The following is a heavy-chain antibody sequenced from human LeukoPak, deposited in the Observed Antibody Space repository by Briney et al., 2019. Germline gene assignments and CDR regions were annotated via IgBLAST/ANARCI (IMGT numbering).Heavy chain of an antibody. CDR3: ARDSTYGDFDY. Sequence: GGSPRLSCAASGITFSSHWMSWVRQAPGEGLEWVANIKQDGSEKYYVDSVKGRFTISRDNAENSLYLQMNSLRAEDTAVYYCARDSTYGDFDYWGQGTLVTVSS. V-gene: IGHV3-7*01. CDR1: GITFSSHW. J-gene: IGHJ4*02. CDR2: IKQDGSEK. D-gene: IGHD3-10*01.